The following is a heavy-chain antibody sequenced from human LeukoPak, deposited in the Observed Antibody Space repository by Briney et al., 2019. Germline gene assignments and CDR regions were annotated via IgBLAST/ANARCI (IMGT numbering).Heavy chain of an antibody. J-gene: IGHJ4*02. D-gene: IGHD2-15*01. V-gene: IGHV3-21*01. CDR3: ARGAYCSGGSCYYFGY. Sequence: GGSLRLSRAASGFTFSSYSMNWVRQAPGKGLEWVSSISSSSSYIYYADSVKGRFTISRDNAKNSLYLQMNSLRAEDTAVYYCARGAYCSGGSCYYFGYWGQGTLVTVSS. CDR2: ISSSSSYI. CDR1: GFTFSSYS.